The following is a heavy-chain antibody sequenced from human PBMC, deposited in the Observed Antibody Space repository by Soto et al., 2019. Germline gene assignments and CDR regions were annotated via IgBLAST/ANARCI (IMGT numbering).Heavy chain of an antibody. V-gene: IGHV1-69*13. CDR1: GGTFSSYA. D-gene: IGHD2-2*01. Sequence: SVEVSCKXSGGTFSSYAISWVRQAPGQGLEWMGGIIPIFGTANYAQKFQGRVTITADESTSTAYMELSSLRSEDTAVYYCASNGPAAIYYYGIDVWGQGTTVTVSS. CDR3: ASNGPAAIYYYGIDV. J-gene: IGHJ6*02. CDR2: IIPIFGTA.